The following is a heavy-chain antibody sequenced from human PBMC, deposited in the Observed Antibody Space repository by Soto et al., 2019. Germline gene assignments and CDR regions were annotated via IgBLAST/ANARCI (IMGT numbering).Heavy chain of an antibody. CDR3: ARDLAKRGGCAGFDY. V-gene: IGHV1-2*02. D-gene: IGHD1-26*01. CDR1: GYTFTVYY. J-gene: IGHJ4*02. Sequence: GASVKCFCKASGYTFTVYYMHWVRQAPGQGLEWMGWINPKSGGTMYPQKFQGRVTMTWDTSISTAYMALTRLRSDDTAVYYCARDLAKRGGCAGFDYWGQGTLVTVSS. CDR2: INPKSGGT.